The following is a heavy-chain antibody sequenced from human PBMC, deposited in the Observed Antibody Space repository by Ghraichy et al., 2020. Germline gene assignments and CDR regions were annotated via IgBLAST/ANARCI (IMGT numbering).Heavy chain of an antibody. V-gene: IGHV3-15*07. CDR3: ATDCTGGNGCSGN. CDR2: IESITEGGTT. D-gene: IGHD2-8*02. Sequence: SCAASGLPFTEAWMNWVRQAPGMGLEWVGRIESITEGGTTDYAAPVKGRFTISRDNSKNTLYLQMNSLKIEDTAVYYCATDCTGGNGCSGNWGQGTQVTVSS. CDR1: GLPFTEAW. J-gene: IGHJ4*02.